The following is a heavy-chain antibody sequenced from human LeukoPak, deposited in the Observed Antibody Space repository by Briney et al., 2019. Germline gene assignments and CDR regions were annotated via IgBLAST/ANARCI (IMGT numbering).Heavy chain of an antibody. CDR3: ASLYSSGWYSY. D-gene: IGHD6-19*01. V-gene: IGHV4-38-2*02. Sequence: SETLSLTCTVSGYSISSGYYWGWIRQPPGKGLEWIGSIYHSGSTYYNPSLKSRVTISVDTSKNQFSLKLSSVTAADTAVYYCASLYSSGWYSYWGQGTLVTVSS. CDR1: GYSISSGYY. J-gene: IGHJ4*02. CDR2: IYHSGST.